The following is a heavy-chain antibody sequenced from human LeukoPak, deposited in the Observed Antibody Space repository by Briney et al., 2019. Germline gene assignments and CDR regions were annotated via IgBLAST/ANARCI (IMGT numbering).Heavy chain of an antibody. V-gene: IGHV3-23*01. CDR3: VKWGDYDILTGYYDPDY. CDR2: VSGRDDST. CDR1: GFTFSNYA. Sequence: GASLRLSCAASGFTFSNYAMSWVRQAPGKGLEWVSAVSGRDDSTYYADSVKGRFTISRDTSKNTLYLQMNSLRAEDTAVYYCVKWGDYDILTGYYDPDYWGQGTLVTVS. J-gene: IGHJ4*02. D-gene: IGHD3-9*01.